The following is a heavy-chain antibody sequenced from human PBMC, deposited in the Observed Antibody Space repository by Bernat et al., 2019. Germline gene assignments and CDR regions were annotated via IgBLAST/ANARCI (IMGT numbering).Heavy chain of an antibody. Sequence: QVQLVESGGGVVQPGRSLRLSCAASGFTFSSYAMHWVRQAPGKGLEWVAVISYDGSNKYYADSVKGRFTISRDNSKNTLYLQMNSLRAEDTAVYYCARDALAATLYRYYYYYMDVWGKGTTVTVSS. CDR1: GFTFSSYA. V-gene: IGHV3-30-3*01. J-gene: IGHJ6*03. CDR3: ARDALAATLYRYYYYYMDV. CDR2: ISYDGSNK. D-gene: IGHD2-15*01.